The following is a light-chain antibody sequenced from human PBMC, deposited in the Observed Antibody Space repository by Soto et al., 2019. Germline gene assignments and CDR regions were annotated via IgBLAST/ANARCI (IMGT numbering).Light chain of an antibody. Sequence: EVVMTQSPATLSASPGERVTLSCRASQSVNTNLAWYQKKPGQAPTVLVYAASTRATGIPDRFSGSGSGTDFTLTISSLQPEDFALYYCQEYNDWPRGTFGQGTKVEVK. CDR1: QSVNTN. J-gene: IGKJ1*01. V-gene: IGKV3-15*01. CDR2: AAS. CDR3: QEYNDWPRGT.